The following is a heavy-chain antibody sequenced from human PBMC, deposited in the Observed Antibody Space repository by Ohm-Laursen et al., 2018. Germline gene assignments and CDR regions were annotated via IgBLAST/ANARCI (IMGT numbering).Heavy chain of an antibody. V-gene: IGHV3-7*01. CDR3: SRDYLSI. CDR2: INRDGGSE. Sequence: SLRLSCAASGFSFSSYCMAWVRQTPGKGLEWAANINRDGGSESYVDSVQGRFTISRDNAKNLLYLQMNNLRAEDTAMYYCSRDYLSIWGQGTLVTVSS. D-gene: IGHD2/OR15-2a*01. J-gene: IGHJ3*01. CDR1: GFSFSSYC.